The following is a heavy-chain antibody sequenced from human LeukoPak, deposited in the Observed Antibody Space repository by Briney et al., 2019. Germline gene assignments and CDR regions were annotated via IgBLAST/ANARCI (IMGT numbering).Heavy chain of an antibody. CDR2: MSTDGSST. CDR1: GLTFSSYW. D-gene: IGHD2-8*01. Sequence: GGSLRLSCGASGLTFSSYWMHWVREAPGKGLVWVSSMSTDGSSTTYAESVRGRFTISRDNAKNTLYLQMNSLRAEDTAVYYCARGAHVLMVYAPFDYWGQGTLVTVSS. J-gene: IGHJ4*02. V-gene: IGHV3-74*03. CDR3: ARGAHVLMVYAPFDY.